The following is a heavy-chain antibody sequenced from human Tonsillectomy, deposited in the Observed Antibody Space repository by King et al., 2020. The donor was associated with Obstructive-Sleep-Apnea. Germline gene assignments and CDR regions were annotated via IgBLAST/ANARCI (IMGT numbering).Heavy chain of an antibody. CDR1: GYTLTNYG. Sequence: QLVQSGAEMKKPGASVKVSCKASGYTLTNYGLHWVRQAPGQRREWMGWSNGGNGKTRYSQKFQGRVTLTRETSASTAYMELSSLTSEDTAVYYCARRTGGHWYFDLWGRGTLVTVSS. D-gene: IGHD1-1*01. J-gene: IGHJ2*01. CDR2: SNGGNGKT. V-gene: IGHV1-3*01. CDR3: ARRTGGHWYFDL.